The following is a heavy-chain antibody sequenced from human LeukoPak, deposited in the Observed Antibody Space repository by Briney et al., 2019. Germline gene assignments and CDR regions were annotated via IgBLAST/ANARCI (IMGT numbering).Heavy chain of an antibody. J-gene: IGHJ4*02. CDR2: ISWNSGSI. CDR1: GFTFDDYA. Sequence: GGSLRLSCAASGFTFDDYAMHWVRQAPGKGLEWVSGISWNSGSIGYADSVKGRFTISRDNAKNSLHLQMNSLRAEDTALYYCAKGYCSSTSSCEFDYWGQGTLVTVSS. V-gene: IGHV3-9*01. D-gene: IGHD2-2*01. CDR3: AKGYCSSTSSCEFDY.